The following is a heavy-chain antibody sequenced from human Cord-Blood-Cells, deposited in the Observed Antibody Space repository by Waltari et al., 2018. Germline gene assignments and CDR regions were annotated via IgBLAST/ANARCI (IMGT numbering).Heavy chain of an antibody. CDR2: IYYSGST. CDR1: GGSISSYY. CDR3: ARSRYSGYDYVSHDAFDI. D-gene: IGHD5-12*01. V-gene: IGHV4-59*01. J-gene: IGHJ3*02. Sequence: QVQLQESGPGLVKPSETLSLTCTVSGGSISSYYWSWIRQPPGKGLEWIGYIYYSGSTNYNPSLKSRVTISVDTSKNQFSLKLSSVTAADTAVYYCARSRYSGYDYVSHDAFDIWGQGTMVTVSS.